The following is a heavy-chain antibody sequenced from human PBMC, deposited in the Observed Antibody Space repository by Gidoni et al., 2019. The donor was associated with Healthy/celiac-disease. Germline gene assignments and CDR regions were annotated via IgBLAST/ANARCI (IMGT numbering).Heavy chain of an antibody. Sequence: QVQLQQWGAGLLTPSETLSLTCAVYGGSFSGYYWSWIRQPQGKGLEWIGEINHSGSTNYNPSLKSRVTISVDTSKNQFSLKLSSVTAADTAVYYCARGHPPSRRYSSSWYDALYYFDYWGQGTLVTVSS. J-gene: IGHJ4*02. CDR3: ARGHPPSRRYSSSWYDALYYFDY. D-gene: IGHD6-13*01. CDR1: GGSFSGYY. V-gene: IGHV4-34*01. CDR2: INHSGST.